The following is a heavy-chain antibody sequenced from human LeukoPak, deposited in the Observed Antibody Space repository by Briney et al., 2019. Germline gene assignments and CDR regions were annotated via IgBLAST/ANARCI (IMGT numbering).Heavy chain of an antibody. D-gene: IGHD3-10*01. V-gene: IGHV4-34*01. CDR3: ARRRRLLWFGELLGGPIDY. CDR1: GGSFSGYY. Sequence: SETLSLTCAVYGGSFSGYYWSWICQPPGKGLEWIGEINHSGSTDYNPSLKSRVTISVDTSKNQFSLQLSSVTAADTAVYYCARRRRLLWFGELLGGPIDYWGQGTLVTVSS. J-gene: IGHJ4*02. CDR2: INHSGST.